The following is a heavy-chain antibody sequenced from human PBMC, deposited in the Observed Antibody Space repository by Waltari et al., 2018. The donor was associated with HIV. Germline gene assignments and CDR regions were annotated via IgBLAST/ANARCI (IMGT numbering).Heavy chain of an antibody. Sequence: QVQLQESGPGLVKPSDTLSLTCTVSGGSVSSGSYYWSWIRQPPGKGLEWIGYIYYSGSPNYHPSLKSRVTISVDTSKNQFSLKLSSVTAADTAVYYCARLRRGATTLDYWGQGTLVTVSS. D-gene: IGHD1-26*01. CDR2: IYYSGSP. CDR3: ARLRRGATTLDY. CDR1: GGSVSSGSYY. V-gene: IGHV4-61*01. J-gene: IGHJ4*02.